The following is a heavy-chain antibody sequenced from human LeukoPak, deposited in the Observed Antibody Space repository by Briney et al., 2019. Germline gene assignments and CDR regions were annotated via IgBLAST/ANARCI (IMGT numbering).Heavy chain of an antibody. Sequence: SETLSLTCTVSGGSISSSSYYWGWIRQPPGKGLEWIGSIYYSGSTYYNPSLKSRVTISVDTSKNQFSLKLSSVTAADTAVYYCAVTTGYYGMDVWGQGTTVTVSS. CDR3: AVTTGYYGMDV. J-gene: IGHJ6*02. D-gene: IGHD4-17*01. CDR2: IYYSGST. V-gene: IGHV4-39*07. CDR1: GGSISSSSYY.